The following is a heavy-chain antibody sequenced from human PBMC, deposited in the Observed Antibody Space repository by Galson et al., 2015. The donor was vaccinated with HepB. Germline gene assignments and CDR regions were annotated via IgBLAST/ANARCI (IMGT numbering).Heavy chain of an antibody. V-gene: IGHV3-21*01. Sequence: SLRLSCAASGFTFSSYSMNWVRQAPGKGLEWVSSISSSSSYIYYADSVKGRFTISRDNAKNSLYLQMNSLRAEDTAVYYCARDPGVHRIAAAGTFDYYGMDVWGQGTTVTVSS. J-gene: IGHJ6*02. CDR1: GFTFSSYS. D-gene: IGHD6-13*01. CDR2: ISSSSSYI. CDR3: ARDPGVHRIAAAGTFDYYGMDV.